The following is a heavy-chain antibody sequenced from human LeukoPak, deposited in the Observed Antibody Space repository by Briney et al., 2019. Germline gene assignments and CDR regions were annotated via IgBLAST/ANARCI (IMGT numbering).Heavy chain of an antibody. Sequence: ASVKVSCKVSGYTLTELSMHWVRQAPGKGLEWMGGFDPEDGETIYAQKFQGRVTMTEDTSTDTAYMELSSLRSEDTAVYYCATTPYYYDSSGYVDSWGQGTLVTVSS. CDR1: GYTLTELS. CDR3: ATTPYYYDSSGYVDS. D-gene: IGHD3-22*01. CDR2: FDPEDGET. V-gene: IGHV1-24*01. J-gene: IGHJ4*02.